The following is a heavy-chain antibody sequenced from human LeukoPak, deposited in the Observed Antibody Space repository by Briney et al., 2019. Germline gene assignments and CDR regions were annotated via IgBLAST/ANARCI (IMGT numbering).Heavy chain of an antibody. CDR1: GFTFSNFA. V-gene: IGHV3-30*18. Sequence: SGGSLRLSCAASGFTFSNFAMHWVRQAPGKGLEWVAVISYDGSNKYFADSVKGRFTISRDNSRDTLFLQMNSLRTEDTAVYFCAQDSAAYYYDVSGNPPWFDPWGQGTLVTVSS. CDR3: AQDSAAYYYDVSGNPPWFDP. CDR2: ISYDGSNK. J-gene: IGHJ5*02. D-gene: IGHD3-22*01.